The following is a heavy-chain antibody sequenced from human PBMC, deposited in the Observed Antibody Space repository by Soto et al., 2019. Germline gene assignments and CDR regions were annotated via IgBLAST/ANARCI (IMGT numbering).Heavy chain of an antibody. D-gene: IGHD6-6*01. CDR3: AREANYSSSSVGFDY. Sequence: ASVTVTCAASGGSFSSYAISWVRQATGQGLEWMGGIIPIFGTANYAQKFQGRVTITADESTSTAYMELSSLRSEDTAVYYCAREANYSSSSVGFDYWGQGTLVTVSS. J-gene: IGHJ4*02. CDR2: IIPIFGTA. V-gene: IGHV1-69*13. CDR1: GGSFSSYA.